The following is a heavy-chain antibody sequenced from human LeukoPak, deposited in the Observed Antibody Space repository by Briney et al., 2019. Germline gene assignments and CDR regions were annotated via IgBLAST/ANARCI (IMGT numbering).Heavy chain of an antibody. CDR2: MYPGDSDT. D-gene: IGHD1-20*01. CDR3: ARGITGTLTSSWFDP. CDR1: GYSFTSYW. Sequence: GESLKISCKGSGYSFTSYWIGWVRQMPGRGLEWMGIMYPGDSDTRHSPSFQGQVTISADKSISTAYLQWSSLKASDTAMYYCARGITGTLTSSWFDPWGQGTLVTVSS. J-gene: IGHJ5*02. V-gene: IGHV5-51*01.